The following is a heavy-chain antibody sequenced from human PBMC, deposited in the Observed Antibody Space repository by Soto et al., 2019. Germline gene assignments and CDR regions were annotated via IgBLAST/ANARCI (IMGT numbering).Heavy chain of an antibody. CDR3: ARHSSSWPIFDY. CDR2: IYYSGSS. V-gene: IGHV4-59*08. CDR1: GGSIGNSY. D-gene: IGHD6-13*01. J-gene: IGHJ4*02. Sequence: QVQLQESGPGLVKPSETLSLTCTVSGGSIGNSYWSWIRQSPGKGLEWIGYIYYSGSSNYNPSLTGRVSISVDTSNNQSSLKLSSVTAADTAVYYCARHSSSWPIFDYWGQGTLVIVSS.